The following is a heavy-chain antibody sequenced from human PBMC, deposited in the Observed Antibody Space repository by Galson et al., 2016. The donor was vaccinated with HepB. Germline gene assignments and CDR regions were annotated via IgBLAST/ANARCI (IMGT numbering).Heavy chain of an antibody. V-gene: IGHV3-23*05. Sequence: SLRLSCAASGFTFSSFAMSWVRQAPGKGLEWVSSIYVGGIGTYYADSVKGRFTISRDNSKSTLYLQMNSLRAEDTAVYYCAKDRGMEHHDNPFDSWGQGAQVTVSS. D-gene: IGHD1/OR15-1a*01. CDR3: AKDRGMEHHDNPFDS. CDR1: GFTFSSFA. CDR2: IYVGGIGT. J-gene: IGHJ4*02.